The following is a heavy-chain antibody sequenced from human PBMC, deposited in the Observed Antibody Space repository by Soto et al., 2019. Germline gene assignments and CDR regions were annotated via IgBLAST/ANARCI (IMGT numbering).Heavy chain of an antibody. V-gene: IGHV4-4*07. J-gene: IGHJ6*02. CDR2: IYTSGST. CDR3: ARTPGMVTPTYYYYYGMDV. Sequence: SETLSLTCTVSGGSISSYYWSWIRQPAGKGLEWIGRIYTSGSTNYNPSLKSRVTMSVDASKNQFSLKLSSVTAADTAVYYCARTPGMVTPTYYYYYGMDVWGQGTTVTVSS. CDR1: GGSISSYY. D-gene: IGHD5-18*01.